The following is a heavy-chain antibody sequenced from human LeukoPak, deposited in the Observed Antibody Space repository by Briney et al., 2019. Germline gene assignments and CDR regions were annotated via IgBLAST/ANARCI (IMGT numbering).Heavy chain of an antibody. CDR1: GFSFNNYA. CDR2: IKSKTDGGTT. D-gene: IGHD3-9*01. J-gene: IGHJ4*02. CDR3: STDSTIVY. Sequence: GGSLRLSCVASGFSFNNYAIHWLRQAPGKGLEWVGRIKSKTDGGTTDYAAPVKGRFSISRDDSKNTLYLQMNSLKTEDTAVYYCSTDSTIVYWGQGTLVTVSS. V-gene: IGHV3-15*01.